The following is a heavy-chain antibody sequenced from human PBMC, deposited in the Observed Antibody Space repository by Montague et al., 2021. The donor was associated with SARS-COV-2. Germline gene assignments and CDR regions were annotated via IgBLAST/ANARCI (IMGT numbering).Heavy chain of an antibody. CDR2: IYYSGST. J-gene: IGHJ5*02. V-gene: IGHV4-59*08. CDR1: GGSISSYY. Sequence: SETLSLTCTVSGGSISSYYCSWIRQPPGKGLEWIGFIYYSGSTNYNPSPKIRVTISVDTFKHQFSLKLSSVTAAATAVAYCSRTYYYGSVVWFDPWGQGTLVTVSS. CDR3: SRTYYYGSVVWFDP. D-gene: IGHD3-10*01.